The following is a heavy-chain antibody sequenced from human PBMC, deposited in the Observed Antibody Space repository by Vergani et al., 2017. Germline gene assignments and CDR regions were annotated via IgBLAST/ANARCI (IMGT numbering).Heavy chain of an antibody. CDR1: GGSFSGYY. V-gene: IGHV4-34*01. CDR2: INHSGST. J-gene: IGHJ4*02. CDR3: ASEAAAGTGY. Sequence: QVQLPQWGAGLLKPSETLSLTCAVYGGSFSGYYWSWIRQPPGKGLEWIGEINHSGSTNYNPSLKSRVTISVDTSKNQFSLKLSSVTAADTAVYYCASEAAAGTGYWGQGTLVTVSS. D-gene: IGHD6-13*01.